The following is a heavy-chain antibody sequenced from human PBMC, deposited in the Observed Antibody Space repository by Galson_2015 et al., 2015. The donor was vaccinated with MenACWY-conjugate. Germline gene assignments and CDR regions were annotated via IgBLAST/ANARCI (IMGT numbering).Heavy chain of an antibody. V-gene: IGHV3-74*01. CDR2: IKPDGSFS. CDR3: ARDNNWSFDS. CDR1: GFTFNNYW. J-gene: IGHJ4*02. Sequence: SLRLSCAASGFTFNNYWMNWVRQPPGKGLEWISYIKPDGSFSNYADSVKGRFTISTDNAKNMVYLQMDGLGDEDTAVYFCARDNNWSFDSRGQGTLVTVSS. D-gene: IGHD1-1*01.